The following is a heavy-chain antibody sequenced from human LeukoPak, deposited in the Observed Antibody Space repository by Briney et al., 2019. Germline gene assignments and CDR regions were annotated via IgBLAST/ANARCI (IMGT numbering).Heavy chain of an antibody. Sequence: GGSLRLSCAASGFTFSSYAMSWVRQAPGKGLEWVSAISGSGGSTYYADSVKGRFTISRDNSKNSLYLQMNSLRAEDTAVYYCARIRSGWYFDYWGQGTLVTISS. V-gene: IGHV3-23*01. J-gene: IGHJ4*02. CDR3: ARIRSGWYFDY. CDR2: ISGSGGST. D-gene: IGHD6-19*01. CDR1: GFTFSSYA.